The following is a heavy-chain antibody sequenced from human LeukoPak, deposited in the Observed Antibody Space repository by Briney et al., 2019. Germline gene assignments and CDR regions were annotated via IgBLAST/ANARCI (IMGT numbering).Heavy chain of an antibody. CDR2: IIPIFGAA. J-gene: IGHJ4*02. D-gene: IGHD3-10*01. CDR3: AREEVRGVRNFDY. V-gene: IGHV1-69*01. Sequence: SVKVSCKASGGTFSSYAISWVRQAPGQGLEWMGGIIPIFGAANYAQKFQGRVTITADESTSTAYMELRSLRSEDTAVYYCAREEVRGVRNFDYWGQGTLVTVSS. CDR1: GGTFSSYA.